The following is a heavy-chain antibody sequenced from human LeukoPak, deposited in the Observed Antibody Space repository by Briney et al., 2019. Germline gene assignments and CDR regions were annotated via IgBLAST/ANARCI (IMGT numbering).Heavy chain of an antibody. CDR3: ARDRSPRLSGSYSV. V-gene: IGHV1-2*06. CDR2: INPNSGGT. Sequence: ASVKVSCKASGYTFTGYYMHWVRQAPGQGLEWMGRINPNSGGTNYAQKFQGRVTMTRDTSISTAYVELSRLRSDDPAVYYCARDRSPRLSGSYSVWCQGTLVTVS. D-gene: IGHD1-26*01. J-gene: IGHJ4*02. CDR1: GYTFTGYY.